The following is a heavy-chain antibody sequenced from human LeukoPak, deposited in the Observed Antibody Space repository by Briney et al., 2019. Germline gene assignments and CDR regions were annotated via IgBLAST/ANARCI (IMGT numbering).Heavy chain of an antibody. D-gene: IGHD6-13*01. V-gene: IGHV4-59*01. J-gene: IGHJ4*02. Sequence: SETLSLTCTISGGSISSYYWSWIRQPPGKGLEWIGYISYSGSANYNPSLKSRVTISVDTSKNQFSLKLTSVTAADTAVYYCARADTHQRHGSSWHFDYWGQGTLVTVSS. CDR3: ARADTHQRHGSSWHFDY. CDR1: GGSISSYY. CDR2: ISYSGSA.